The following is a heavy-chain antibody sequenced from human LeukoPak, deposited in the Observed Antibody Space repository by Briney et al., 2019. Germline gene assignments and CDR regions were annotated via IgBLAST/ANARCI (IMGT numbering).Heavy chain of an antibody. CDR3: AREGHQLLNNYYYYYYYMDV. CDR1: GFTFSSYS. Sequence: PGGSLRLSCAASGFTFSSYSMNWVRQAPGKGLEWVSSICSSSSYIYYADSVKGRFTISRDNAKNSLYLQMNSLRAEDTAVYYCAREGHQLLNNYYYYYYYMDVWGKGTTVTVSS. V-gene: IGHV3-21*01. J-gene: IGHJ6*03. CDR2: ICSSSSYI. D-gene: IGHD2-2*01.